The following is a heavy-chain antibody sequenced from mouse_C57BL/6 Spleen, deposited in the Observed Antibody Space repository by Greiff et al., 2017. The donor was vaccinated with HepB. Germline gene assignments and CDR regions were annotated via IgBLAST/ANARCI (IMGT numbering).Heavy chain of an antibody. CDR3: ARESYWYFDV. Sequence: QVQLKESGPELVKPGASVKISCKASGYAFSSSWMNWVKQRPGKGLEWIGRIYPGDGDTNYNGKFKGKATLTADKSSSTAYMQLSSLTSEDSAVYFCARESYWYFDVWGTGTTVTVSS. CDR1: GYAFSSSW. V-gene: IGHV1-82*01. CDR2: IYPGDGDT. J-gene: IGHJ1*03.